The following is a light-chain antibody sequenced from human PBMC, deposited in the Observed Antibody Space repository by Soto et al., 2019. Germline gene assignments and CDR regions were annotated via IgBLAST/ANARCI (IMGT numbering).Light chain of an antibody. CDR2: GAS. J-gene: IGKJ2*01. Sequence: EILMTQSPVTLSVSPGGRATLSCRASQSVSSNLGWYQQRPGQAPRLLIYGASTRATAIPARFSGSGSGTEFTLTISSLQSEDFAVYFCQQYDNWPETFGQGTKLEIK. CDR1: QSVSSN. V-gene: IGKV3-15*01. CDR3: QQYDNWPET.